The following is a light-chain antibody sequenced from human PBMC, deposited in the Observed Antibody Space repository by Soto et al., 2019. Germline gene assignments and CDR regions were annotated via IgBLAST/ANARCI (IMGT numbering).Light chain of an antibody. CDR2: DVS. V-gene: IGKV1-13*02. CDR1: QDIRGA. CDR3: QQFNSYPTT. J-gene: IGKJ5*01. Sequence: AIQVTQSPSSLSASVGDRVTITCRASQDIRGALAWYQQKPGKAPKLLIYDVSTLESGVPSRFSGSGSGAKFTLAISSLQPLDFGTYYCQQFNSYPTTFGHGTRLEIK.